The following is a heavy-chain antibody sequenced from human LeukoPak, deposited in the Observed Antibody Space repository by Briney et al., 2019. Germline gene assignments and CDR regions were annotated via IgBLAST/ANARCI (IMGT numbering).Heavy chain of an antibody. Sequence: GGSLRLSCAASGFTFSSYTINWVRQAPGKGLEWVSSIISSGSYIYYADSVKGRFTISRDNAKNSLYLQMNSLRAEDTAVYYCARDFGGYCRSTNSYLGYLDYWGQGPLVTVSS. CDR2: IISSGSYI. V-gene: IGHV3-21*03. CDR3: ARDFGGYCRSTNSYLGYLDY. J-gene: IGHJ4*02. D-gene: IGHD2-2*01. CDR1: GFTFSSYT.